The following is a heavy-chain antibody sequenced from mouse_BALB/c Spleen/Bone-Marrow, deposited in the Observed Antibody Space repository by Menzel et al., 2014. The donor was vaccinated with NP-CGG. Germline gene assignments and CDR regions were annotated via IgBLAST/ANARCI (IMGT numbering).Heavy chain of an antibody. J-gene: IGHJ1*01. V-gene: IGHV1-14*01. CDR1: GYTFTSYV. Sequence: VQLQQSGPELVKPGASVKMSCKASGYTFTSYVMHWVKQKPGQGLEWIGYINPYDDGTKYNEKFKGKATLTSDKSSSTAYMELSSLTSEDSAVYYCARDGNPYWYFDVWGAGTTVTVSS. CDR3: ARDGNPYWYFDV. CDR2: INPYDDGT. D-gene: IGHD2-1*01.